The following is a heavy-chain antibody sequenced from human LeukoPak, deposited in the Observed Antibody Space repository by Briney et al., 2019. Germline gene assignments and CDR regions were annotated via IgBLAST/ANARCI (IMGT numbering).Heavy chain of an antibody. J-gene: IGHJ4*02. CDR3: ARDHSSGWSSDY. Sequence: GGSLRLSXAAPGFTFSSYWMSWVRQAPGKGLEWVANIKQDGSEKYYVDSVKGRFTISRDNAKNSLYLQMNSLRAEDTAVYYCARDHSSGWSSDYWGQGTLVTVSS. D-gene: IGHD6-19*01. V-gene: IGHV3-7*01. CDR1: GFTFSSYW. CDR2: IKQDGSEK.